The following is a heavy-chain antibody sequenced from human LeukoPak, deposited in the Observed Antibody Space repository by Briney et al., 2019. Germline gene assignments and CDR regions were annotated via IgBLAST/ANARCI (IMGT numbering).Heavy chain of an antibody. J-gene: IGHJ1*01. D-gene: IGHD6-13*01. CDR2: ISSNGGST. Sequence: GGSLRLSCAASGFTFSSYAMHWVRQAPGKGLEYVSAISSNGGSTYYANSVKGRFTISRDNSKNTLYLQMGSLRAEDMVVYYCARDAQQQLVYAEYFQHWGQGTLVTVSS. CDR3: ARDAQQQLVYAEYFQH. V-gene: IGHV3-64*01. CDR1: GFTFSSYA.